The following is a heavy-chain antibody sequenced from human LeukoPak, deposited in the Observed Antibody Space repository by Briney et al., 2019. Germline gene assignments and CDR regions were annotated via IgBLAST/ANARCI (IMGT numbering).Heavy chain of an antibody. V-gene: IGHV3-21*01. D-gene: IGHD3-16*01. CDR1: GFTFSSYN. Sequence: GGSLRLSCAASGFTFSSYNMNWVRQAPGKGLEWVSSISSSGSYIYYADSVKGRFTISRDNAKNSLYLQMNSLRVEDTAVYYCAPLGVFDYWGQGTQVTVSS. J-gene: IGHJ4*02. CDR2: ISSSGSYI. CDR3: APLGVFDY.